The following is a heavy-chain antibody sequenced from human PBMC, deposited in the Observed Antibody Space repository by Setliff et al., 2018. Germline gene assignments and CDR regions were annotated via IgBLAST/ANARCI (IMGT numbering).Heavy chain of an antibody. V-gene: IGHV4-39*01. CDR3: ARLGGSSGSGGFYYYYYMDV. J-gene: IGHJ6*03. CDR1: GGTISSSSYY. CDR2: IYYSGST. Sequence: SETLSLTCTVSGGTISSSSYYWGWIRQPPGKGLEGIGSIYYSGSTYYTPSLKSRVTIYVDTSRNQFSLKLSSVTAADTAVYYCARLGGSSGSGGFYYYYYMDVWCKGTKVTVSS. D-gene: IGHD3-16*01.